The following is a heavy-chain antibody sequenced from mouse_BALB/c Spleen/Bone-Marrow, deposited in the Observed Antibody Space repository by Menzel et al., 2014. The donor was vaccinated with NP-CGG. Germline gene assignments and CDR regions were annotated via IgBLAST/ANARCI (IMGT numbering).Heavy chain of an antibody. D-gene: IGHD2-14*01. V-gene: IGHV7-3*02. Sequence: EVKLVESGGGLVQPGGSLRLSCAASGFTFTDYYMSWVRQPPGKALEWLGFISTKANGYTTEYSASVKGRFTISRDNSQSILYLQMNTLRAEDSATYYCARDRRYDLAWFAYWGQGTLVTVSA. CDR3: ARDRRYDLAWFAY. J-gene: IGHJ3*01. CDR2: ISTKANGYTT. CDR1: GFTFTDYY.